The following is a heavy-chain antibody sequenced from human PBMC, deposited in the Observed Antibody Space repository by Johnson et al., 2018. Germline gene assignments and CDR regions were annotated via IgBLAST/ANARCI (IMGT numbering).Heavy chain of an antibody. V-gene: IGHV3-9*01. CDR1: GFTFDDYA. D-gene: IGHD1-26*01. CDR3: ANVGSGSYLDAFDI. Sequence: VQLVQSGGGLVQPGRSLRLSCAASGFTFDDYAMHWVRQAPGKGLEWVSGISWNSGSIGYADSVKGRFTISRDNSKNTLYLQMNSLRAEDTAVYYCANVGSGSYLDAFDIWGQGTMVTVSS. J-gene: IGHJ3*02. CDR2: ISWNSGSI.